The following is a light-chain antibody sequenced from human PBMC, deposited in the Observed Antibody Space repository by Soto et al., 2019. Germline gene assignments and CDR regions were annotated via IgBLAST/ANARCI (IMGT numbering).Light chain of an antibody. J-gene: IGKJ5*01. CDR3: LQNNSYPVT. V-gene: IGKV1-17*01. CDR1: QGIRHD. CDR2: SAS. Sequence: DIQMTQSPSSLSASVGDRVTITCRASQGIRHDLGWYQQTQGKAPKSLIYSASSLQSGVPSRFSGSGSGTEFTLTISRLQPEDFTTYYCLQNNSYPVTFGQGTRLEI.